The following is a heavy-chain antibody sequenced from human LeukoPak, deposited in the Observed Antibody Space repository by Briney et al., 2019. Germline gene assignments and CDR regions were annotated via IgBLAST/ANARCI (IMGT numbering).Heavy chain of an antibody. CDR1: DRSFSGYY. D-gene: IGHD3-3*01. V-gene: IGHV4-34*01. Sequence: RASETLSLTCAVYDRSFSGYYWSWIRQPPGKGLEWIGEINHSGSTQYNPSLKSRVTISVDTSKRQFSLKVSSVTAADTAVYYCAREHDFWSGYYSYYYMDVWGKGTTVTVSS. CDR3: AREHDFWSGYYSYYYMDV. CDR2: INHSGST. J-gene: IGHJ6*03.